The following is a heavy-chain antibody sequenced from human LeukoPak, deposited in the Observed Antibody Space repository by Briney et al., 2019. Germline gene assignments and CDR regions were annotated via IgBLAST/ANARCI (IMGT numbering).Heavy chain of an antibody. Sequence: ASVKVSCKASGYTFTSYGISWVRQAPGQGLEWMGWISAYNGNTNYAQKLQGRVTMTTDTSTSTAYMELRSLRSDDTAVYYCARDMSFPYYYPRSIGGIDPWGQGTLVTVSS. CDR2: ISAYNGNT. V-gene: IGHV1-18*01. D-gene: IGHD3-10*01. J-gene: IGHJ5*02. CDR1: GYTFTSYG. CDR3: ARDMSFPYYYPRSIGGIDP.